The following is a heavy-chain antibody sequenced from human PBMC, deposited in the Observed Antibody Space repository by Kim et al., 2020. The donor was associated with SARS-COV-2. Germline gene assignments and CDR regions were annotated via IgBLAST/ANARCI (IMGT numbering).Heavy chain of an antibody. Sequence: YNPSPKSRVTISVDTSKNQFSLKLSSLTAADTAVYYCARASSGSYYDFDYWGQGTLVTVSS. CDR3: ARASSGSYYDFDY. J-gene: IGHJ4*02. D-gene: IGHD1-26*01. V-gene: IGHV4-59*01.